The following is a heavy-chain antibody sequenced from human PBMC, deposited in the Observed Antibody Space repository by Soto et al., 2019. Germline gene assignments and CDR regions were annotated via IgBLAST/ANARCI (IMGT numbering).Heavy chain of an antibody. CDR1: GFTFSRYS. J-gene: IGHJ6*04. V-gene: IGHV3-21*01. CDR3: ARMYGEYGLSGNDYGMDV. Sequence: EVQLVESGGGMVKPGGSLRLSCAASGFTFSRYSMNWARQAPWTGLDWVSSISRSSSTIYFADSVKGRFTSSRDNANNTLYLQMNSRRAEVTAVDYCARMYGEYGLSGNDYGMDVWGKGTTVTVSS. CDR2: ISRSSSTI. D-gene: IGHD4-17*01.